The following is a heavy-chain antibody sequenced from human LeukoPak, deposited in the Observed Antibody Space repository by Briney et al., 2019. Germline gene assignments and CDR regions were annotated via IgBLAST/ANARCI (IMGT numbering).Heavy chain of an antibody. CDR3: ARDPMVRGVRYFDY. CDR2: IKQDGSEK. D-gene: IGHD3-10*01. CDR1: GFTFSSYW. V-gene: IGHV3-7*01. J-gene: IGHJ4*02. Sequence: GGSLRLSCAASGFTFSSYWMSWVRQAPGKGLEWVANIKQDGSEKYYVDSVKGRFTISRDNAKNSLYLQMNSLRAEDTAVYYCARDPMVRGVRYFDYWGQGTLVTVSS.